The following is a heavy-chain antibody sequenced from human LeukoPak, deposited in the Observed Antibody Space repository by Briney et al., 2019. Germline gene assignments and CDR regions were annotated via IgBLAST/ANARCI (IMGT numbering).Heavy chain of an antibody. V-gene: IGHV3-48*02. CDR3: ARDVRVGAAAHPRTYYYGMDV. CDR1: GFTFSSYS. Sequence: GGSLRLSCAASGFTFSSYSMNWVRQAPGKGLEWVSYISSSSSTIYYADSVKGRFTISRDNAKNSLYLQMNSLRDEDTAVYYCARDVRVGAAAHPRTYYYGMDVWGQGTTVTVSS. CDR2: ISSSSSTI. D-gene: IGHD6-13*01. J-gene: IGHJ6*02.